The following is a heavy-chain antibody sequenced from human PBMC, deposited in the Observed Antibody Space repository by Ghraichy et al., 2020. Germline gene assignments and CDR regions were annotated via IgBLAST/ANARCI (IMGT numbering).Heavy chain of an antibody. D-gene: IGHD5-18*01. CDR1: GFSLSTSGVG. Sequence: GPTLVKPTQTLTLTCTFSGFSLSTSGVGVGWIRQPPGKALEWLALIYWNDDKRYSPSLKSRLTITKDTSKNQVVLTMTNMDPVDTATYYCAHSNTAMVKGWFDPWGQGTLVTVSS. J-gene: IGHJ5*02. V-gene: IGHV2-5*01. CDR3: AHSNTAMVKGWFDP. CDR2: IYWNDDK.